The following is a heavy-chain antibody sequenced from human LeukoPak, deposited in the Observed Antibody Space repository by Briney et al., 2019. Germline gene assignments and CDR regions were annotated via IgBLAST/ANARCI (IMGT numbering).Heavy chain of an antibody. CDR1: GFTFSSYR. CDR3: ARHIRHTDYGSWSGFRLGLFDY. CDR2: IKQDGREK. J-gene: IGHJ4*02. Sequence: GGSLSLSCAASGFTFSSYRVSGVRQAPGKGLEWVANIKQDGREKYYVDSVKARLTIYRDNAKNSLYLQMNSLRDEGTAVYCWARHIRHTDYGSWSGFRLGLFDYWGQGTLVTVSS. D-gene: IGHD3-3*01. V-gene: IGHV3-7*01.